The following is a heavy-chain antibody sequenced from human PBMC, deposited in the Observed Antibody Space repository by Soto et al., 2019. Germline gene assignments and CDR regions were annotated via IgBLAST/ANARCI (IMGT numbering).Heavy chain of an antibody. D-gene: IGHD2-2*01. J-gene: IGHJ6*02. CDR1: GYSCTSYW. V-gene: IGHV5-10-1*01. CDR3: ASSPRGYCSSTSCRELGNYYGMDV. CDR2: IDPSDSYT. Sequence: GESLKVSCKGSGYSCTSYWISWVRQMPGKGLEWMGRIDPSDSYTNYSPSFQGHVTISADKSISTAYLQWSSLKASDTAMYYCASSPRGYCSSTSCRELGNYYGMDVWGQGTTVT.